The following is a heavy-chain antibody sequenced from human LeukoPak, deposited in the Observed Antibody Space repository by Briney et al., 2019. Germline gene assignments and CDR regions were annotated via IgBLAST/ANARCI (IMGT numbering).Heavy chain of an antibody. CDR3: ANSDGGAFDI. CDR1: GFTFSSYG. Sequence: GGSLRLPCAASGFTFSSYGMHWVRQAPGKGLEWVAVISYDGSNKYYADSVKGRFTISRDNSKNTLYLQMNSLRAEDTAVYYCANSDGGAFDIWGQGTMVTVSS. J-gene: IGHJ3*02. V-gene: IGHV3-30*18. CDR2: ISYDGSNK.